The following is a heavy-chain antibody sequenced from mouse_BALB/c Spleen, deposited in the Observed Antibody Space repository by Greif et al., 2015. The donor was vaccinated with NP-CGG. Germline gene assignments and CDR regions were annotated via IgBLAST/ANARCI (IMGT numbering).Heavy chain of an antibody. V-gene: IGHV5-4*02. Sequence: EVKLVESGGGLVKPGGSLKLSCAASGFTFSDYYMYWVSQTPEKRLEWVATISDGGSYTYYPDSVKGRFTISRDNAKNNLYLQMSSLKSEDTAMYYCARDGNYWYFDVWGAGTTVTVSS. D-gene: IGHD2-1*01. J-gene: IGHJ1*01. CDR2: ISDGGSYT. CDR3: ARDGNYWYFDV. CDR1: GFTFSDYY.